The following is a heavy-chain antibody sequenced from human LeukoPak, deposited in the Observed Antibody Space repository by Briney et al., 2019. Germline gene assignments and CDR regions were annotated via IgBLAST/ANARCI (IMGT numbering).Heavy chain of an antibody. D-gene: IGHD3-3*01. V-gene: IGHV4-39*07. J-gene: IGHJ4*02. CDR1: GGSISSSSYY. CDR3: ARFGVVTDY. Sequence: SETLSLTCTVSGGSISSSSYYWGWIRQPPGKGLEWIGSIYYSGSTYYNPSLKSRVTISVDTSKNQFSLKLSSVTAADTAVYYCARFGVVTDYWGQGTLVTVSS. CDR2: IYYSGST.